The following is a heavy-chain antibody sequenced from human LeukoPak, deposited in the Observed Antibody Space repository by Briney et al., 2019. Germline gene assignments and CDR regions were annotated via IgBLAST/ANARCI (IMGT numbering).Heavy chain of an antibody. V-gene: IGHV3-21*01. CDR3: ARLSGSFLDY. D-gene: IGHD1-26*01. CDR1: GFTFSSYS. J-gene: IGHJ4*02. Sequence: PGGSLRLSCAASGFTFSSYSMNWVRQAPGKGLEWVSSISSSSSYIYYADSVKGRFTISRDNSKNTLYLQKNSLRVEDTAVYYCARLSGSFLDYWGQGTLVTVSS. CDR2: ISSSSSYI.